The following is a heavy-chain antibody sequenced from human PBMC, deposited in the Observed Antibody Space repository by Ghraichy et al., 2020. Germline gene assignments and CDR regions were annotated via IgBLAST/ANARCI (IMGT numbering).Heavy chain of an antibody. D-gene: IGHD5-18*01. CDR3: ARDTHWDTAMATYYYGMDV. CDR2: ISSSSSYI. CDR1: GFTFSSYS. V-gene: IGHV3-21*01. J-gene: IGHJ6*02. Sequence: GGSLRLSCAASGFTFSSYSMNWVRQAPGKGLEWVSSISSSSSYIYYADSVKGRFTISRDNAKNSLYLQMNSLRAEDTAVYYCARDTHWDTAMATYYYGMDVWGQGTTVTVSS.